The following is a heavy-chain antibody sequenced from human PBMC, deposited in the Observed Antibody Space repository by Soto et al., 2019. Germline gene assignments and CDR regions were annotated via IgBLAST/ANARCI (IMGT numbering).Heavy chain of an antibody. CDR2: ISTSNGNT. CDR3: ARDVGNGYGYCYGY. Sequence: QVQLVQSGAEVKKPGASVTVSCKVSGYTFTSYGISWVRQAPGQGLEWMGWISTSNGNTNYAQKLQGRVTMTTDTSTSTAYMELRSLRSDDTAVYYCARDVGNGYGYCYGYWGQGTLVTVSS. CDR1: GYTFTSYG. J-gene: IGHJ4*02. D-gene: IGHD5-18*01. V-gene: IGHV1-18*01.